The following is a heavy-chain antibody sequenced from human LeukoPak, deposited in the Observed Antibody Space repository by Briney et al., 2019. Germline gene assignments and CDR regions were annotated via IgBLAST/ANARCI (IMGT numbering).Heavy chain of an antibody. J-gene: IGHJ4*02. CDR3: ARDGAPDAHCSSSSCAIR. D-gene: IGHD2-2*01. CDR2: ISSSSSTI. V-gene: IGHV3-11*04. CDR1: GFTFSDYY. Sequence: GGSLRLPCAASGFTFSDYYMSWIRQAPGKGLEWVSYISSSSSTIYYADSVKGRFTISRDNAKNSLYLQMNSLRVEDTAVYYCARDGAPDAHCSSSSCAIRWGQGTLVTVSS.